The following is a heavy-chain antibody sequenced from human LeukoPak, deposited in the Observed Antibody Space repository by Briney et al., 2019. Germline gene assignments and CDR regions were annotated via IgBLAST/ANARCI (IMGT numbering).Heavy chain of an antibody. Sequence: GGSLRLSCAASGFTVSTNYMNWVRQAPGKGLEWVSYISSSGSTIYYADSVKGRFTISRDNAKNSLYLQMNSLRAEDTAVYYCASIPGYSSSFDAWGQGTLVTVSS. CDR2: ISSSGSTI. V-gene: IGHV3-48*03. CDR1: GFTVSTNY. J-gene: IGHJ4*02. CDR3: ASIPGYSSSFDA. D-gene: IGHD6-13*01.